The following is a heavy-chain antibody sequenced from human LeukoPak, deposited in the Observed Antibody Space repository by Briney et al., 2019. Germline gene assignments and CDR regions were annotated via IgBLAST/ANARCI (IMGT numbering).Heavy chain of an antibody. CDR1: GFTFTNYP. D-gene: IGHD2-15*01. V-gene: IGHV3-23*01. Sequence: GGSLRLSCAASGFTFTNYPMTWVRQAPGKRLEWVSAISPDGSDPKYADSVKGRSTISRDNSKNTLFLQMNSLRVEDTAVYYCTKDWSAAYWGQGTLVTVSS. CDR3: TKDWSAAY. CDR2: ISPDGSDP. J-gene: IGHJ4*02.